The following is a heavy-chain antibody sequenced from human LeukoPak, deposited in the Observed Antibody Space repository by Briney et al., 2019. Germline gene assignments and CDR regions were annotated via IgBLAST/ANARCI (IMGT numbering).Heavy chain of an antibody. CDR2: ISSGGGGT. CDR3: ARDGYSGSYYRLYYFFMDV. D-gene: IGHD1-26*01. CDR1: GFTFSTYA. Sequence: PGGSLRLSCAASGFTFSTYAMTWVRQAPGKGLEWVSLISSGGGGTYYADSVKGRFTISRDNSKNTLYLQMNSLRAEDTAVYYCARDGYSGSYYRLYYFFMDVWGKGTTVTVSS. J-gene: IGHJ6*03. V-gene: IGHV3-23*01.